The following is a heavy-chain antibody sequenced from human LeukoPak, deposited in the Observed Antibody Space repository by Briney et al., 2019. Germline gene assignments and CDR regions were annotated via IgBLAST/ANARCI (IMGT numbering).Heavy chain of an antibody. CDR3: ARGSWDSSSWSDNWFDP. V-gene: IGHV3-9*01. J-gene: IGHJ5*02. D-gene: IGHD6-13*01. Sequence: PGGSLRLSCAASGFIFDDYAMHWVRQAPGKGLEWVSGISWNSGSIGYADSVKGRFTISRDNAKNTLYLQMNSLRAEDTAVYYCARGSWDSSSWSDNWFDPWGQGTLVTVSS. CDR1: GFIFDDYA. CDR2: ISWNSGSI.